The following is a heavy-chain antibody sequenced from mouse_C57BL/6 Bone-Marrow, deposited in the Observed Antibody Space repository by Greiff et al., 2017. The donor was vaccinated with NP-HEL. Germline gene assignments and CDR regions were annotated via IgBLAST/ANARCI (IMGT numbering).Heavy chain of an antibody. D-gene: IGHD1-1*01. CDR2: INPGSGGT. Sequence: QVQLQQSGAELVRPGTSVKVSCKASGYAFTNYLIEWVKQRPRQGLEWIGVINPGSGGTNYNEKFKGKATLTADKSSSTAYMQLSSLTSEDSAVYFCARWYYYGSSLDYWGQGTTLTVSS. CDR1: GYAFTNYL. J-gene: IGHJ2*01. V-gene: IGHV1-54*01. CDR3: ARWYYYGSSLDY.